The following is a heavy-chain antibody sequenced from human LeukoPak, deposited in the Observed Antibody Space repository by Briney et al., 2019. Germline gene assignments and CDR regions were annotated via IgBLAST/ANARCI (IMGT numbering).Heavy chain of an antibody. CDR3: ARGPRGSWYFFWFDY. CDR2: INHSGST. Sequence: PSETLSLTCAVYGGSFSGYYWSWIRQPPGKGLEWIGEINHSGSTNYNPSLKSRVTISVDTSKNQFSLKLSSVTAADTAVYYCARGPRGSWYFFWFDYWGQGTLVTAS. J-gene: IGHJ5*01. D-gene: IGHD6-13*01. CDR1: GGSFSGYY. V-gene: IGHV4-34*01.